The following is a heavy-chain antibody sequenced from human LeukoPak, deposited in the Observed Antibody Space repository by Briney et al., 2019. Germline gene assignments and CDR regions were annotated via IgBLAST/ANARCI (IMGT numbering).Heavy chain of an antibody. D-gene: IGHD6-13*01. J-gene: IGHJ4*02. Sequence: SETLSLTCTVSGDSISTYYWSWIRQPAGKGLEWIGRINTSGSTNYNPSLKSRVTMSVDTSKNQFSLKLSSVNAADTAVYYCARQSDKAAGGTFAFDYWGQGALVTVS. CDR3: ARQSDKAAGGTFAFDY. CDR2: INTSGST. V-gene: IGHV4-4*07. CDR1: GDSISTYY.